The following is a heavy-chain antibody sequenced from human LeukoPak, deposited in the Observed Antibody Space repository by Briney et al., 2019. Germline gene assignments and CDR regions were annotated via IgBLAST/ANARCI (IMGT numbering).Heavy chain of an antibody. CDR1: GGSISSYY. CDR3: ARDLVGAAIWAFDI. CDR2: IYTSGST. Sequence: NPSETLSLTCTVSGGSISSYYWSWIRQPAGKGPEWIGRIYTSGSTNYNPSLKSRVTISVDKSKNQFSLKLSSVTAADTAVYYCARDLVGAAIWAFDIWGQGTMVTVSS. D-gene: IGHD2-15*01. J-gene: IGHJ3*02. V-gene: IGHV4-4*07.